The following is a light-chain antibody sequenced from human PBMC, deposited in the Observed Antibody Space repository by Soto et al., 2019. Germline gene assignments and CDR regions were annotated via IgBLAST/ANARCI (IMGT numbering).Light chain of an antibody. CDR1: SIDVGGYNF. V-gene: IGLV2-14*01. CDR3: SSYTSSSTLGV. CDR2: EVS. J-gene: IGLJ3*02. Sequence: QSALTQPASVSGSPGQSITISCTGTSIDVGGYNFVSWYQQHPGKAPKLMIYEVSNRPSGVSNRFSGSKSGNTASLTISGLQDEDEDDYYCSSYTSSSTLGVFGGGTKLTVL.